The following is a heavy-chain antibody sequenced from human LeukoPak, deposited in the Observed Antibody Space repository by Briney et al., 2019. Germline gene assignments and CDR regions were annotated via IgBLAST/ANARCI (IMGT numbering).Heavy chain of an antibody. CDR1: GFTFSSYW. CDR2: IKQDGSEK. Sequence: GGSLRLSCAASGFTFSSYWMSWVRQAPGKGLEWVANIKQDGSEKYYVDSVKGRFTISRDNAKNSLYLQMNSLRAEDTAVYYCARLGSGWADAFDIWGQGAMVTVSS. J-gene: IGHJ3*02. D-gene: IGHD6-19*01. V-gene: IGHV3-7*01. CDR3: ARLGSGWADAFDI.